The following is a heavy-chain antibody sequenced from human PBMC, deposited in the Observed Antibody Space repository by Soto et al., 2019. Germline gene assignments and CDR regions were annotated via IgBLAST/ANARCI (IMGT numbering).Heavy chain of an antibody. J-gene: IGHJ6*02. V-gene: IGHV3-30-3*01. D-gene: IGHD5-12*01. CDR3: ARDRYSXXXGVLAGMDV. Sequence: QVQLVESGGGVVQPGRSLRLSCAASGFTFSSYAMHWVHQAPGKGLEWVAVISYDGSSKYYADSVKGRFTISRDNSRDTIYLQMNSLRAEDTAVYYCARDRYSXXXGVLAGMDVWGQGTTVTVSS. CDR2: ISYDGSSK. CDR1: GFTFSSYA.